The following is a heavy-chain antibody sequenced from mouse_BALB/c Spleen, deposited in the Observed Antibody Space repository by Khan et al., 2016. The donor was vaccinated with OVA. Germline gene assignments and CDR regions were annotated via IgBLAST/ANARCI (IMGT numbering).Heavy chain of an antibody. CDR1: GYIFTSYW. J-gene: IGHJ2*01. Sequence: VQLKQSGAELVRPGTSVKLSCKTSGYIFTSYWIHWVRQRTGQGLEWIARIYPGTDNTYYNEKLKDRATLTADRSSSIAYMQLNSLKSEDSAVYFCAREEALYYFDYWGQGTTLTVSS. CDR2: IYPGTDNT. V-gene: IGHV1-76*01. CDR3: AREEALYYFDY. D-gene: IGHD3-2*02.